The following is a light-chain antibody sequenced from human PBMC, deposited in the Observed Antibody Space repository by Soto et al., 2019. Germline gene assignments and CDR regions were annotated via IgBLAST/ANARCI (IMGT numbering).Light chain of an antibody. J-gene: IGKJ2*01. CDR1: QSVSSD. V-gene: IGKV3-11*01. Sequence: EIVLTQSPATLSLSPGERATLSCRASQSVSSDLAWYQQKPGQAPRLLIYDASNRATGIPARFSGSGSGTNYTLTLSSLEPEDFAVYYCQQRSNWPPYTFGQGTKLEIK. CDR3: QQRSNWPPYT. CDR2: DAS.